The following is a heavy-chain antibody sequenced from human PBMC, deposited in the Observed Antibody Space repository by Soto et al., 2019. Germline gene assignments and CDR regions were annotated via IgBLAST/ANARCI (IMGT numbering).Heavy chain of an antibody. J-gene: IGHJ4*02. D-gene: IGHD6-19*01. CDR3: AGGYNSAWSDYFDY. CDR2: IYYSGST. Sequence: SETLSLTCTVSGVSLSSYYWNWIRQPPGKGLEWIGYIYYSGSTHYNPSLKSRVAISVDTSKNQLSLRLSSVTAADTAVYYCAGGYNSAWSDYFDYWGQGNVVTVSS. CDR1: GVSLSSYY. V-gene: IGHV4-59*01.